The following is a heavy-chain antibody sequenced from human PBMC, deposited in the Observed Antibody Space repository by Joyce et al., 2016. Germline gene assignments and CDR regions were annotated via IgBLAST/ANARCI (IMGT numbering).Heavy chain of an antibody. V-gene: IGHV4-59*01. D-gene: IGHD3-22*01. Sequence: QVQLQESGPGLVKPSETLSLTCRVSGGSINNYYWTWIRQAPGKGLEWLGYVYYSGSTKYNHSLKGRVTISVDRSQNQFSLKLTSVTAADTAIYYCARDSSGYYIFDYWGQGTQVTVSS. CDR3: ARDSSGYYIFDY. CDR1: GGSINNYY. CDR2: VYYSGST. J-gene: IGHJ4*02.